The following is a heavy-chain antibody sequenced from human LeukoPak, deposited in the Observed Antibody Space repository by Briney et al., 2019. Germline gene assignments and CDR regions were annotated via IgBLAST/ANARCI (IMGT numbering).Heavy chain of an antibody. D-gene: IGHD5-24*01. V-gene: IGHV1-69*13. CDR1: GGTFSSYA. CDR3: ARGRRDGYNVWGY. Sequence: SVKVSCKASGGTFSSYAISWVRQASGQGLEWMGGIIPIFGTANYAQKFQGRVTITADESTSTAYMELSSLRSEDTAVYYCARGRRDGYNVWGYWGQGTLLTVSS. CDR2: IIPIFGTA. J-gene: IGHJ4*02.